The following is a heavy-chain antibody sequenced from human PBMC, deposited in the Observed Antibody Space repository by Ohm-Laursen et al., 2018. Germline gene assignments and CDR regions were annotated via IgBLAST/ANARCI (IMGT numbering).Heavy chain of an antibody. CDR2: ISSSGSTI. CDR1: GFTFSDYY. Sequence: SLRLSCTASGFTFSDYYMSWIRQAPGKGLEWVSYISSSGSTIYYADSVKGRFTISRDNAKNSLYLQMNSLRAEDTAVYYCARDLAKDRYFDYWGQGTLVTVSS. J-gene: IGHJ4*02. CDR3: ARDLAKDRYFDY. V-gene: IGHV3-11*01.